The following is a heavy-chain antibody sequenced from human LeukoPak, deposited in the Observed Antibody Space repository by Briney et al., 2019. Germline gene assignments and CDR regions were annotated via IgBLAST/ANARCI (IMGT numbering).Heavy chain of an antibody. CDR2: IYYSGST. CDR3: ARDAEVATIWDWYFDL. V-gene: IGHV4-59*01. CDR1: GGSISSYY. D-gene: IGHD5-12*01. J-gene: IGHJ2*01. Sequence: PSETLSLTCTVSGGSISSYYWSWIRQPPGKGLEWIGYIYYSGSTNYNPSLKSRVTISVDTSKNQFSLRLSSVTAADTAVYYCARDAEVATIWDWYFDLWGRGTLVTVSS.